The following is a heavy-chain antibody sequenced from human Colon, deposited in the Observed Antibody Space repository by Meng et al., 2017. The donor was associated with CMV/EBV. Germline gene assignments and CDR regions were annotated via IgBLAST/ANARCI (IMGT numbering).Heavy chain of an antibody. V-gene: IGHV4-34*01. J-gene: IGHJ4*02. Sequence: QMQLQQWGAGLLKPSTTLSLTCAVYGGSFSGDYWTWIRQPPGKGLEWIGEINHSGSTNYNPSLKSRVTISLDTSKNHFSLNLRSVTAADTAVYYCARVHGDYGPFDYWGQGTLVTVSS. CDR2: INHSGST. CDR1: GGSFSGDY. CDR3: ARVHGDYGPFDY. D-gene: IGHD4-17*01.